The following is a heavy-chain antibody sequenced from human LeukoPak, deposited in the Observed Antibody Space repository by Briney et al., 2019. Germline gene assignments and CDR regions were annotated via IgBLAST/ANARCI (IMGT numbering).Heavy chain of an antibody. Sequence: SETLSLTCAVYGGSFSGYYWSWIRQPPGKGLEWIGEINHSGSTNYNPSLKSRVTISVDTSKNQFSLKLSSVTAADTAVYYCARVSRGSSHGSGIYYFDYWGQGTLVTVSS. CDR2: INHSGST. V-gene: IGHV4-34*01. CDR3: ARVSRGSSHGSGIYYFDY. J-gene: IGHJ4*02. D-gene: IGHD3-10*01. CDR1: GGSFSGYY.